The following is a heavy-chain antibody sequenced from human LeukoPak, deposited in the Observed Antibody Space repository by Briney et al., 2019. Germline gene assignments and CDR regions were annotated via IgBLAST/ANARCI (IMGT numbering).Heavy chain of an antibody. D-gene: IGHD3-22*01. V-gene: IGHV3-23*01. J-gene: IGHJ4*02. Sequence: PGGSLRLSCAASGFTFSSYAMSWVRQAPGKVLEWVSAISGSGGRTYYADSVKGRFTISRDNSKNTLYLQMNSLRAEDTAVYYCARDRGERYYDSSGYSVDYWGQGTLVTVSS. CDR2: ISGSGGRT. CDR1: GFTFSSYA. CDR3: ARDRGERYYDSSGYSVDY.